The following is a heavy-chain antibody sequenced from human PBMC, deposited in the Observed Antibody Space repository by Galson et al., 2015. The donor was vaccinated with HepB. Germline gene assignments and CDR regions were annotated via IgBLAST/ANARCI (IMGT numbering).Heavy chain of an antibody. CDR1: GFTFSSYW. CDR3: ARDRAWYNWNDWDY. CDR2: IKQDGSEK. Sequence: SPRLSCAASGFTFSSYWMSWVRQAPGKGLEWVANIKQDGSEKYYVDSVKGRFTISRDNAKNSLYLQMNSLRAEDTAVYYCARDRAWYNWNDWDYWGQGTLVTVSS. V-gene: IGHV3-7*01. J-gene: IGHJ4*02. D-gene: IGHD1-20*01.